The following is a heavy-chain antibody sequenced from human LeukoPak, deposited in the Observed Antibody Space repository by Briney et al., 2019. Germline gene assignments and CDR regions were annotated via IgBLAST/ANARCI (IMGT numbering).Heavy chain of an antibody. J-gene: IGHJ4*02. CDR2: ISNDGGNR. CDR3: ADSDGYYYDV. V-gene: IGHV3-30-3*01. Sequence: GRSLRLSCVASGFTSGFTFSYYAMHWVRQAPGKGLEWVAFISNDGGNRYFANSVKCRFTISRDNSKNTVYLQMNSLGAEDTAVYYCADSDGYYYDVWGQGTLVTVS. D-gene: IGHD2-15*01. CDR1: GFTFSYYA.